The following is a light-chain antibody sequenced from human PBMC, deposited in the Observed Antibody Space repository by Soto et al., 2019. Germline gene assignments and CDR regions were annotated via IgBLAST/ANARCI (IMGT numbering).Light chain of an antibody. Sequence: QSVLTQPPSVSAAPGQTVTISCSGSSSNIERNYVSWYQQRPGTAPKLLIYDNNKRPAGIPDRFSGSKSGTSATLAITALQAGDEADYHCGAWDSSLSAGVFGGGTKLTVL. CDR3: GAWDSSLSAGV. CDR2: DNN. CDR1: SSNIERNY. J-gene: IGLJ3*02. V-gene: IGLV1-51*01.